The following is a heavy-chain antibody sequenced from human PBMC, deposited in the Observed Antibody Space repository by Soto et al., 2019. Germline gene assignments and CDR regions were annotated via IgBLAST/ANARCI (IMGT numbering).Heavy chain of an antibody. V-gene: IGHV3-48*01. D-gene: IGHD2-21*01. CDR3: ARTSVVVIAIAHYFDY. CDR1: GFTFSSYS. Sequence: EVQLVESGGGLVQPGGSLRLSCAASGFTFSSYSMNWVRQAPGKGLEWVSYISSSSSTIYYADSVKGRFTISRDNAKNSLYLQMNSLRAEDTAVYYCARTSVVVIAIAHYFDYWGQGTLVTVSS. J-gene: IGHJ4*02. CDR2: ISSSSSTI.